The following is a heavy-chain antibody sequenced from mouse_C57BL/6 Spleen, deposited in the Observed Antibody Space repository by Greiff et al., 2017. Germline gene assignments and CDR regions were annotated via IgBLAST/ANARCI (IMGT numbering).Heavy chain of an antibody. CDR1: GYAFTNYL. V-gene: IGHV1-54*01. Sequence: VKLQESGAELVRPGTSVKVSCKASGYAFTNYLIEWVKQRPGKGLEWIGVINPGSGGTNSNEKFKGKATLTADKSSSTAYMQLSSLPSEDSAVYFCARPAMVTTKGFADWVQGTLVTGSA. CDR3: ARPAMVTTKGFAD. D-gene: IGHD2-9*01. CDR2: INPGSGGT. J-gene: IGHJ3*01.